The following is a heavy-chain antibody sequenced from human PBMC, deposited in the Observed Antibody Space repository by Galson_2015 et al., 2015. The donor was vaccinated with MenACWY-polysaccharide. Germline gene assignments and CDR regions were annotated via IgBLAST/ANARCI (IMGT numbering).Heavy chain of an antibody. CDR3: ARDMKMGSGNPYYSGMDF. J-gene: IGHJ6*02. CDR2: VSRSGINI. Sequence: SLRLSCAASPVTFKSYTVNWVRQSPGKGLAWISSVSRSGINIYYAKSVEGRFTISKDRASNSIVLQMSRLRVKDSGVYHCARDMKMGSGNPYYSGMDFWG. V-gene: IGHV3-21*06. CDR1: PVTFKSYT. D-gene: IGHD1-14*01.